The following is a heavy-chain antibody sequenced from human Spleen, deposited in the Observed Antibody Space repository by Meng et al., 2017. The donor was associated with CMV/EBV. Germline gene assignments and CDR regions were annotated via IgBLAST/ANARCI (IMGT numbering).Heavy chain of an antibody. Sequence: ASGFSFSHYGMNWVRQAPGQGLEWVAVIPSGGGNTYYADSVRGRFTISRDSSSDTLHLEMKSLRAEDTAVYYCAKSWDDFWRGLLQHWGQGTLVTVSS. D-gene: IGHD3-3*01. V-gene: IGHV3-30*02. CDR3: AKSWDDFWRGLLQH. CDR1: GFSFSHYG. J-gene: IGHJ1*01. CDR2: IPSGGGNT.